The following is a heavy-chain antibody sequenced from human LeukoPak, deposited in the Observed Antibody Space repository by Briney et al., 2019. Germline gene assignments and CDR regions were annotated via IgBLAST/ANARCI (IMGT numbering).Heavy chain of an antibody. CDR1: GFTFSTHN. Sequence: GGSLRLSCVASGFTFSTHNIHWVRQAPGKGLEWVSTISSSSSSYKYYADSVKGRFTISRDNAKNSQYLQMNSLRAEDTAVYYCARVTNGYYFDYWGQGTLVTVSS. V-gene: IGHV3-21*01. D-gene: IGHD2-8*01. CDR3: ARVTNGYYFDY. J-gene: IGHJ4*02. CDR2: ISSSSSSYK.